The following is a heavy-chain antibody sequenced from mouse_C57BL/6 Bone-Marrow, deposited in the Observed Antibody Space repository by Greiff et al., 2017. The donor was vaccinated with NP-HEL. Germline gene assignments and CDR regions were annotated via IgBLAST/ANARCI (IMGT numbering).Heavy chain of an antibody. Sequence: EVKLVESGGDLVKPGGSLKLSCAASGFTFSSYGMSWVRQTPDKRLEWVATISSGGSYTYYPDSVKGRFTISRDNAKNTLYLQMSSLKSEDTAMYYCARPYDYDPAWFAYWGQGTLVTVSA. J-gene: IGHJ3*01. CDR3: ARPYDYDPAWFAY. V-gene: IGHV5-6*01. D-gene: IGHD2-4*01. CDR2: ISSGGSYT. CDR1: GFTFSSYG.